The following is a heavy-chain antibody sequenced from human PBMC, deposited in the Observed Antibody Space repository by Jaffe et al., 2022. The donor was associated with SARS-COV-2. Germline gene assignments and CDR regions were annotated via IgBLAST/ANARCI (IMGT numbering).Heavy chain of an antibody. CDR3: ARDSYQQLVKHYYYYYMDV. CDR1: GFTFSSYS. Sequence: EVQLVESGGGLVQPGGSLRLSCAASGFTFSSYSMNWVRQAPGKGLEWVSYISSSSSTIYYADSVKGRFTISRDNAKNSLYLQMNSLRAEDTAVYYCARDSYQQLVKHYYYYYMDVWGKGTTVTVSS. V-gene: IGHV3-48*01. CDR2: ISSSSSTI. D-gene: IGHD6-13*01. J-gene: IGHJ6*03.